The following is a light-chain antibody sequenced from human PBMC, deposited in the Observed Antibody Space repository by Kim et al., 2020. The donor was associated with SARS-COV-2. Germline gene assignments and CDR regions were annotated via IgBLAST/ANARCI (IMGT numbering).Light chain of an antibody. Sequence: ATINCKSSQSVLNRSNNKNRLAWYQQKPGQSPKLLIYWASTRESGVPDRFSGSGSETDFTLTISSLQAADVAVYYCQQYYNTPLTFGGGTKVDIK. V-gene: IGKV4-1*01. CDR2: WAS. CDR1: QSVLNRSNNKNR. CDR3: QQYYNTPLT. J-gene: IGKJ4*01.